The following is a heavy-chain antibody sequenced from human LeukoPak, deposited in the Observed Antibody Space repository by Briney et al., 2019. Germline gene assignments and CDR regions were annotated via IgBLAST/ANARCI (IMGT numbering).Heavy chain of an antibody. CDR3: ARGGGNPHYYYYYYMDV. V-gene: IGHV4-61*02. Sequence: SQTLSLTCTVSGGSISSGSYYWSWIRQPAGKGLEWIGRIYTSGSTNYNPSLKSRVTISVDTSKNQFSLKLSSVTAADTAVYYCARGGGNPHYYYYYYMDVWGKGTTVTVSS. CDR1: GGSISSGSYY. J-gene: IGHJ6*03. CDR2: IYTSGST. D-gene: IGHD2-15*01.